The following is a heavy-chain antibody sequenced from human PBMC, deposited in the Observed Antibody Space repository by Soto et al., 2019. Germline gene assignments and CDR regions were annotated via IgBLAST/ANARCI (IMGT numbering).Heavy chain of an antibody. CDR2: IWYDGSNK. CDR1: GFTFSSYG. Sequence: QVQLVESGGGVVQPGRSLRLSCAASGFTFSSYGMHWVRQAPGKGLEWVAVIWYDGSNKYYADSVKGRFTISRDNSKNSLYLQINSLSAEDTAVYYCARELRFLEWFPSAFDICGQGTMVTVSS. CDR3: ARELRFLEWFPSAFDI. D-gene: IGHD3-3*01. V-gene: IGHV3-33*01. J-gene: IGHJ3*02.